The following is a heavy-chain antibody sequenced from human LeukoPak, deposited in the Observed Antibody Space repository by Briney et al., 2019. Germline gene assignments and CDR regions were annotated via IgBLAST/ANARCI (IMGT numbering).Heavy chain of an antibody. V-gene: IGHV3-7*01. Sequence: HPGGSLRLSCAASGFTFSTYWMSWVRQAPGKGLGWVANIKQDGSDKYYVDSVKGRFTISRDNAKNSLFLQMNSLRAEDTAVYYCARVRCSSNSCFPDYWGQGTLVTVSS. CDR3: ARVRCSSNSCFPDY. CDR2: IKQDGSDK. CDR1: GFTFSTYW. D-gene: IGHD2-2*01. J-gene: IGHJ4*02.